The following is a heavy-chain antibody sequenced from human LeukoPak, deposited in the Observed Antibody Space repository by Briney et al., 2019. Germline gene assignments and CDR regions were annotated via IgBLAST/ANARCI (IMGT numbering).Heavy chain of an antibody. CDR2: ITLSSSSI. V-gene: IGHV3-48*01. CDR1: GFTFSAYS. D-gene: IGHD6-13*01. J-gene: IGHJ4*02. CDR3: AREPTYSSSWYTSCDY. Sequence: GGSLRLSCAASGFTFSAYSMNWVRQAPGKGLEWVSYITLSSSSIYYADSVKGRFTISRDNAKNSLYLQMNSLRAEDTAVYYCAREPTYSSSWYTSCDYWGQGTLVTVSS.